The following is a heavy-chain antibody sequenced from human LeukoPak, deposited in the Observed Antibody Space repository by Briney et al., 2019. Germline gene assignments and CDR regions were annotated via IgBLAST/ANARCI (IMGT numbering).Heavy chain of an antibody. CDR3: ARDGVVAATLDY. D-gene: IGHD2-15*01. CDR2: ISSSSSYI. Sequence: GGSLRLSCAASGFTLSSYSMNWVRQAPGKGLEWVSSISSSSSYIYYADSVKGRFTISRDNAKNSLYLQMNSLRAEDTAVYYCARDGVVAATLDYWGQGTLVTVSS. CDR1: GFTLSSYS. J-gene: IGHJ4*02. V-gene: IGHV3-21*01.